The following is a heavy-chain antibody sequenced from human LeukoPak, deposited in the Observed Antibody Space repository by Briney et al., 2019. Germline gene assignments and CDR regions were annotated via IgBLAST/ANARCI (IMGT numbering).Heavy chain of an antibody. V-gene: IGHV1-69*10. Sequence: SVKVSCKASGGTFSSYAISWVRQAPGQGLEXXXXIIPIFGIANYAQKFQGRVTITADKSTSTAYMELSSLRSEDTAVYYCASGTTTAEDYYYYGMDVWGQGTTVTVSS. J-gene: IGHJ6*02. CDR1: GGTFSSYA. CDR3: ASGTTTAEDYYYYGMDV. D-gene: IGHD1-1*01. CDR2: IIPIFGIA.